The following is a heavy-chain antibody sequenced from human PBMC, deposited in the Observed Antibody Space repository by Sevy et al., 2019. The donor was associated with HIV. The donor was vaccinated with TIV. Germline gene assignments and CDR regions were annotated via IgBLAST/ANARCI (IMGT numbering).Heavy chain of an antibody. CDR2: ISSSSNNI. Sequence: GGSLRLSCAASGFIFRSYSISWVRQAPGKGLEWVSSISSSSNNIYYADSVRGRFTVSRDNAKNSVYLQMNSLRAEDTAVFYCVRERGLQGLQFKSAMGYGLDVWGQGTTVTVS. CDR3: VRERGLQGLQFKSAMGYGLDV. CDR1: GFIFRSYS. V-gene: IGHV3-48*04. D-gene: IGHD4-4*01. J-gene: IGHJ6*02.